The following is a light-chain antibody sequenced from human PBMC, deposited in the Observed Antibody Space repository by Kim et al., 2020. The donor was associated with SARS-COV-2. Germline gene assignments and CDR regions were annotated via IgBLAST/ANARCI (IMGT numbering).Light chain of an antibody. CDR3: QQFHNQPYT. V-gene: IGKV1D-13*01. CDR2: DAS. J-gene: IGKJ2*01. CDR1: QGIRSA. Sequence: YATVGNKITITCRASQGIRSALAWYQQKPGKAPKILVYDASSLQSGVPSRFSGSGSGTDFTLTISSLQPEDFATYYCQQFHNQPYTFGQGTKLEI.